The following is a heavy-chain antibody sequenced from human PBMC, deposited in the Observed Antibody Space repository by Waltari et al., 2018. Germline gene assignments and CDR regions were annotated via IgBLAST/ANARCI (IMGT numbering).Heavy chain of an antibody. Sequence: QVQLVESGGGVVQPGGSLRLSCATSGFTFSNYGIHWVRQAPGKGVEWVEYILYDVGAKQYVDVWKGRFTISRDISMDTVYLHMDSLRTEDAAVYFCVKGQYYDISGPLFDAWGQGALVTVSS. D-gene: IGHD3-22*01. CDR1: GFTFSNYG. J-gene: IGHJ4*02. V-gene: IGHV3-30*02. CDR2: ILYDVGAK. CDR3: VKGQYYDISGPLFDA.